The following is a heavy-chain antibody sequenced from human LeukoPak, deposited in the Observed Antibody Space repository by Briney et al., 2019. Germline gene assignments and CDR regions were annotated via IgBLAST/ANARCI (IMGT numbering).Heavy chain of an antibody. CDR2: ISSTSSTI. J-gene: IGHJ4*02. CDR1: GFTFSSFS. V-gene: IGHV3-48*01. CDR3: ARAHPGDYSDFQFDY. Sequence: GGSLRLSYAASGFTFSSFSMNWVRQAPGKGLEWVSYISSTSSTIYYADSVKGRFTISRDNAKNSLYLQMNSLRAEDTAVYYCARAHPGDYSDFQFDYWGQGTLVTVSS. D-gene: IGHD4-11*01.